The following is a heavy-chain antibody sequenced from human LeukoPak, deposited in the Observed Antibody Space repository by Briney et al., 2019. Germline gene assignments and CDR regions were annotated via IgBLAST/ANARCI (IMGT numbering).Heavy chain of an antibody. CDR1: GYTFTSYY. D-gene: IGHD5-18*01. CDR3: ARGGYSS. CDR2: MNPNSGNT. V-gene: IGHV1-8*02. J-gene: IGHJ4*02. Sequence: ASVKVSCKASGYTFTSYYMHWVRQAPGQGLEWMGWMNPNSGNTGYAQKFQGRVTMTRNTSISTAYMELSSLRSEDTAVYYCARGGYSSWGQGTLVTVSS.